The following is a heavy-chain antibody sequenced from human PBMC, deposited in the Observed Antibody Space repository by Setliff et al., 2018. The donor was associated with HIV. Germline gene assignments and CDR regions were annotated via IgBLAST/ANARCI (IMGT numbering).Heavy chain of an antibody. CDR3: ENGGYCSGSYYYFGY. J-gene: IGHJ4*02. V-gene: IGHV3-9*03. CDR2: ISWNSGSL. D-gene: IGHD3-10*01. Sequence: LRLSGTASGVPFDDYAMHWIRQAPGKGLEWVSGISWNSGSLGYADSVKRRLSISIDNAKNSLYLQSNSLRAEDMAVYYCENGGYCSGSYYYFGYWGQGTLVTVSS. CDR1: GVPFDDYA.